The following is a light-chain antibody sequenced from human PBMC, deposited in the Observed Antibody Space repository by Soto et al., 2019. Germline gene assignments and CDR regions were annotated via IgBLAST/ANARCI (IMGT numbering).Light chain of an antibody. V-gene: IGKV1-9*01. CDR2: AAS. Sequence: IQLTQSPSSLSASVGDRVTITCRASQGISSYLAWYQQKPGKAPKLLIYAASTLQSGVPSRFSGSGSGTDFTLTISSLHPEDFATYYCQQLNSYPLGFGGGTKVEIK. J-gene: IGKJ4*01. CDR1: QGISSY. CDR3: QQLNSYPLG.